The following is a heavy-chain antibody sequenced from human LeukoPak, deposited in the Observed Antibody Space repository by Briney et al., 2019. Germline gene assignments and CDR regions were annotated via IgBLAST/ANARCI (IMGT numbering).Heavy chain of an antibody. CDR2: ISKSSSST. V-gene: IGHV3-11*05. CDR1: GFTFSDYY. CDR3: ARVRSSGSPLDY. D-gene: IGHD3-10*01. Sequence: GGSLRLSCAASGFTFSDYYMSWIRQAPGKGLEWVSYISKSSSSTNYADSVKGRFSISRDNAKNSLYLQLNSLTVEETAVYYCARVRSSGSPLDYWGQGTLVTVSS. J-gene: IGHJ4*02.